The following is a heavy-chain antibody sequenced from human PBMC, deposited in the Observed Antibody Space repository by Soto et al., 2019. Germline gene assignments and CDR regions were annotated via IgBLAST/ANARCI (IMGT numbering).Heavy chain of an antibody. D-gene: IGHD6-13*01. CDR2: IKQDGSEE. J-gene: IGHJ6*02. Sequence: EVQLVESGGGLVQPGGSLRLSCVDSGFTFSSYWMRWVRQAPVKGLEWVGNIKQDGSEENYVDSVKGRFTISRDNAKNSMYLQMNSLRAEGMAVYCCARIAASGRGWDVWGQGTTVVVSS. V-gene: IGHV3-7*01. CDR1: GFTFSSYW. CDR3: ARIAASGRGWDV.